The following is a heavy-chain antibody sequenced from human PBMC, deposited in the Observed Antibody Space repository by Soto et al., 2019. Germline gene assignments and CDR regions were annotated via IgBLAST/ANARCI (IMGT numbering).Heavy chain of an antibody. CDR3: TTLSYLYYDGMDV. D-gene: IGHD2-2*01. Sequence: PGGSLRLSCEASGFTFSNAWMIWVRQGPGKGLEWLGRIKSKVDGGTADYVAATKGRFSISRDDLKNMLYLQMNSLKPDDTAVYYCTTLSYLYYDGMDVWGQGTTVTVSS. V-gene: IGHV3-15*01. J-gene: IGHJ6*02. CDR2: IKSKVDGGTA. CDR1: GFTFSNAW.